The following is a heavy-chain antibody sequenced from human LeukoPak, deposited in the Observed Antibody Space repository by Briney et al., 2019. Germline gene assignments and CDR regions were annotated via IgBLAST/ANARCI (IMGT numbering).Heavy chain of an antibody. Sequence: PSETLSLTCTLSAGSISSSYWSWIRQPPGKGLAWLGSIYYSGSTYYNPSLKSRVTISVDTSKNQFSLKLSSVTAADTAVYYCASTIYDTLTGSFDYWGQGTLVTVSS. J-gene: IGHJ4*02. CDR2: IYYSGST. CDR3: ASTIYDTLTGSFDY. V-gene: IGHV4-39*01. CDR1: AGSISSSY. D-gene: IGHD3-9*01.